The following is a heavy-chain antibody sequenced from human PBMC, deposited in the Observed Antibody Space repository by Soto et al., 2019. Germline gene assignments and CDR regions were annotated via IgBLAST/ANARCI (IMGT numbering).Heavy chain of an antibody. CDR2: IDSAGSST. CDR3: ARETGGEGYNV. Sequence: EVQLVESGGGLVQPGGSLTLSCAASGFTFSIYWMHWVRQDPGKGLVWVSRIDSAGSSTTYADSVKGRFTISRDNAKNTLYRQMNSLRAEDTAVYYCARETGGEGYNVWGQGTLVTVSS. V-gene: IGHV3-74*03. CDR1: GFTFSIYW. J-gene: IGHJ4*02. D-gene: IGHD3-16*01.